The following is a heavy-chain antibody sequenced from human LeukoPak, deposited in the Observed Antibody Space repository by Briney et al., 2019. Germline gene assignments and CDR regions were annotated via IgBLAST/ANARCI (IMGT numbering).Heavy chain of an antibody. CDR3: APNIVGAFNNWFDP. CDR2: ISSSSSYI. Sequence: GGTLRLSCAASGFTFSSYSMNWVRQAPGKGLEWVSSISSSSSYIYYADSVKGRFTISRDNAKNSLYLQMNSLRAEDTAVYYCAPNIVGAFNNWFDPWGQGTLVTVSS. V-gene: IGHV3-21*01. D-gene: IGHD1-26*01. CDR1: GFTFSSYS. J-gene: IGHJ5*02.